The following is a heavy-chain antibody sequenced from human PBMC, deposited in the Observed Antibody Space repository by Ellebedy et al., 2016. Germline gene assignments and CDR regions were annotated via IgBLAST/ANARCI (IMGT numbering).Heavy chain of an antibody. CDR1: GGSISSGSYY. D-gene: IGHD6-13*01. Sequence: SETLSLTXTVSGGSISSGSYYWSWIRQPAGKGLEWIGRIYTSGSTNYNPSLKSRVTMSVDTSKNQFSLKLSSVTAADTAVYYCAREGTRQQLRGIFDYWGQGTLVTVSS. CDR3: AREGTRQQLRGIFDY. CDR2: IYTSGST. V-gene: IGHV4-61*02. J-gene: IGHJ4*02.